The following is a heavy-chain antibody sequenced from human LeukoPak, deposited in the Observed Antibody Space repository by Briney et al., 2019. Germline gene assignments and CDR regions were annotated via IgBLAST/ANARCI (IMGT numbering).Heavy chain of an antibody. CDR2: INPNSGGT. J-gene: IGHJ5*02. D-gene: IGHD6-6*01. CDR3: AREESDEYSSSHWFDP. Sequence: ASVKVSCKASGYTFTGYYMHWVRQAPGQGLEWMGWINPNSGGTNYAQKFQGRVTMTRDTSISTAYMELSRRRSDDTAVYYCAREESDEYSSSHWFDPWGQGNLVTVSS. CDR1: GYTFTGYY. V-gene: IGHV1-2*02.